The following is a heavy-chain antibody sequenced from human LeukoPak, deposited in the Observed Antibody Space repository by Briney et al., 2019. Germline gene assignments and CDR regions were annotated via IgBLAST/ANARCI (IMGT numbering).Heavy chain of an antibody. CDR3: ARGIFRVVRGVALNY. Sequence: KPSETLSLTCAVYGGSFSGYYWSWIRQPPGKGLEWIGEINHSGSTNYNPSLKSRVTISVDSSKNQFSLKLSSVTAADTAVYYCARGIFRVVRGVALNYWGQGTLVTVSS. V-gene: IGHV4-34*01. CDR2: INHSGST. J-gene: IGHJ4*02. D-gene: IGHD3-10*01. CDR1: GGSFSGYY.